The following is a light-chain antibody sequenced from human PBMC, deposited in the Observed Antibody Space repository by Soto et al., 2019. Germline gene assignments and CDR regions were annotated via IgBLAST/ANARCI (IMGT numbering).Light chain of an antibody. CDR3: QTWGTGPFV. CDR2: LNNDGSH. Sequence: QLVLTQSPSASASLGASVKLTCTLSSGRSSYAIAWHQQQPEKGPRYLMKLNNDGSHSKGDGIPDRFSGSSSGAERYLTISSLQSEDEADYYCQTWGTGPFVFGTGTKVTVL. J-gene: IGLJ1*01. CDR1: SGRSSYA. V-gene: IGLV4-69*01.